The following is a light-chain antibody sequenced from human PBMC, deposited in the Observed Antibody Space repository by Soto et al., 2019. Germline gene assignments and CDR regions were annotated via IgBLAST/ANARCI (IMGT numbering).Light chain of an antibody. CDR2: GAS. Sequence: EIVMTQSPATLSVSPGERATLSCRASQSVSSKLAWYQQKPGQGPRLLIYGASTRATGIPARFCGSGSGTEFTLTISSLQSEDFAVYYCQHYSTWLWTFGQGTKVEIK. CDR1: QSVSSK. V-gene: IGKV3-15*01. CDR3: QHYSTWLWT. J-gene: IGKJ1*01.